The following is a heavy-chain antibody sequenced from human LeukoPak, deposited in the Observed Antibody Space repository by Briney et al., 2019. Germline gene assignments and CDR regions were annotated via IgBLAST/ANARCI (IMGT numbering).Heavy chain of an antibody. Sequence: GASVRVSCKPSGYTFSNYGISWVRQAPAQGLEWVGYISAYNGHTNYAQKLQDRVTMTTDISTSTAYVELRSLRSDDTAVYYCARDLPFTSGSYQDFWGQGTLVTVSS. J-gene: IGHJ4*02. CDR1: GYTFSNYG. CDR3: ARDLPFTSGSYQDF. D-gene: IGHD3-10*01. V-gene: IGHV1-18*01. CDR2: ISAYNGHT.